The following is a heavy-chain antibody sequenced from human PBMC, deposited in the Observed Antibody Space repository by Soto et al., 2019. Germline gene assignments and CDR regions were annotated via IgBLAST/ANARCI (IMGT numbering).Heavy chain of an antibody. J-gene: IGHJ6*02. Sequence: ASVKVSCKASGFTFTSSAVQWVRQARGQRLEWIGWIVVGSGNTNYAQKFQERVPITKDMSTRTAYMELSSLRSEDTAVYYCAADVYYDSSGYLGYYYYGMDVWGQGTTVTVSS. CDR2: IVVGSGNT. D-gene: IGHD3-22*01. CDR1: GFTFTSSA. V-gene: IGHV1-58*01. CDR3: AADVYYDSSGYLGYYYYGMDV.